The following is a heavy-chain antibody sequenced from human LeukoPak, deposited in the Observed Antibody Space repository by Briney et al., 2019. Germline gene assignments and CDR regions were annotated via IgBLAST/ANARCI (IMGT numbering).Heavy chain of an antibody. CDR2: ISAYNGNT. CDR3: ARVSQGLSDFWSGHMTQFVEFSL. D-gene: IGHD3-3*01. Sequence: ASVKVSCKASGYTFTSYGISWVRQAPGQGLEWMGWISAYNGNTNYAQKLQGRVTMTTDTSTSTAYMELRSLRSDDTAVYYCARVSQGLSDFWSGHMTQFVEFSLWGQGTLVTVSS. CDR1: GYTFTSYG. J-gene: IGHJ4*02. V-gene: IGHV1-18*01.